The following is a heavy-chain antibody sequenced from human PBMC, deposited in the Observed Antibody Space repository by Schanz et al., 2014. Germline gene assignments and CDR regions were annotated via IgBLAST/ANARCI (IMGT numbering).Heavy chain of an antibody. CDR2: IDGEGSDT. J-gene: IGHJ5*02. D-gene: IGHD3-16*02. Sequence: LLVESGGGLVQPGGSLRLSCAASGFTFSNNWMHWFRQGPGKGLSWVARIDGEGSDTRYADSVKGRFTISRDNARNTVSLQMNSLRADDTAVYYCVGDERVISGVWFDPWGQGTLVTVSS. CDR3: VGDERVISGVWFDP. V-gene: IGHV3-74*01. CDR1: GFTFSNNW.